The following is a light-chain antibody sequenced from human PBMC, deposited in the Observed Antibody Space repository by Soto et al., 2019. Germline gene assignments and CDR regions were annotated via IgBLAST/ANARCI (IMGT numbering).Light chain of an antibody. V-gene: IGLV2-14*01. J-gene: IGLJ2*01. CDR1: SDDVADYNY. CDR3: SSFTRSNTLL. CDR2: ELN. Sequence: QSALTQPASVSGSPGQSVTISCAGTSDDVADYNYVSWYQQHPGKVPKVIIYELNKRPSGVSNRFSAPKSGNTASLTISGLQPEDEADYYCSSFTRSNTLLFGGGTKLTVL.